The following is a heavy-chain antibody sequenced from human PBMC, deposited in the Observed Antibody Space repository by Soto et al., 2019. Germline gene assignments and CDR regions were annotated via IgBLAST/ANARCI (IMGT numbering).Heavy chain of an antibody. V-gene: IGHV1-2*06. CDR2: INPNTGGT. CDR1: GYPFTGYW. Sequence: ASVKVSCKDSGYPFTGYWMHWVRQAPGQGLEWMGRINPNTGGTSYAQKFQGRVSMTRDPSIRTAYMELSRLRSDDTAVYYCATDSSPTEENWNDEYNWFDPWGQGTLVTVLL. D-gene: IGHD1-1*01. J-gene: IGHJ5*02. CDR3: ATDSSPTEENWNDEYNWFDP.